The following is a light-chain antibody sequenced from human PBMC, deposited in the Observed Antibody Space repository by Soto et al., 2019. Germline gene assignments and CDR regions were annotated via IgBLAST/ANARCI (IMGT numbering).Light chain of an antibody. CDR1: QSVAGNY. J-gene: IGKJ4*01. CDR3: QQYGTSVLVS. CDR2: DAS. Sequence: IVLTQSPDTLSLSPGERATLSCRASQSVAGNYIAWYQQKPDQAPRLLIYDASSRATGIPDRFSGSGSGTDFTLTISRLEPEDFAVYYCQQYGTSVLVSFGGGTKVEIK. V-gene: IGKV3-20*01.